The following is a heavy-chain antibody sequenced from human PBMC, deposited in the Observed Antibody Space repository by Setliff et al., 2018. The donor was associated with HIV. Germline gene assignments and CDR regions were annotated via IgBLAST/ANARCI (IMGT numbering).Heavy chain of an antibody. CDR2: IYTSGST. Sequence: SETLSLTCTVSGGSISSHYWSWIRQPPGKGLGWIGHIYTSGSTNYNPSLKSRVTMSVGTSKNQFSLKLSSVTAADTAVYYCARCYYNFWSGYPLDYMDVWGKGTTVTVSS. J-gene: IGHJ6*03. D-gene: IGHD3-3*01. CDR1: GGSISSHY. V-gene: IGHV4-4*08. CDR3: ARCYYNFWSGYPLDYMDV.